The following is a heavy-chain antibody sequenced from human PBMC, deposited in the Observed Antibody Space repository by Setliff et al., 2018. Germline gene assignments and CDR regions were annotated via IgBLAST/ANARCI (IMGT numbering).Heavy chain of an antibody. Sequence: PGESLKISCATSGFTFSDYYMSWIRQTPGKGLEWVAYISSSGSLIYYPDSVKGRFTISRDNAKKSVDLQMNSLRAEDTAVYYCATKAVAGTGGQGTLVTGS. CDR2: ISSSGSLI. CDR3: ATKAVAGT. V-gene: IGHV3-11*01. CDR1: GFTFSDYY. J-gene: IGHJ4*02. D-gene: IGHD6-19*01.